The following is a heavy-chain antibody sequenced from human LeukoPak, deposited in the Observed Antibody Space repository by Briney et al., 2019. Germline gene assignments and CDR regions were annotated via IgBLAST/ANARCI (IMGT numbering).Heavy chain of an antibody. D-gene: IGHD3-10*01. J-gene: IGHJ4*02. CDR2: ISGSGGST. Sequence: GGSLRLSCAASGFTFSSYAMSWVRQAPGKGLEWVSAISGSGGSTYYADSVKGRFTISRDNSKNTLYLQMNSLRAEDTAVYYCAKDRRIYYGSGSYHPFDYWGQGTLVTVSS. CDR1: GFTFSSYA. V-gene: IGHV3-23*01. CDR3: AKDRRIYYGSGSYHPFDY.